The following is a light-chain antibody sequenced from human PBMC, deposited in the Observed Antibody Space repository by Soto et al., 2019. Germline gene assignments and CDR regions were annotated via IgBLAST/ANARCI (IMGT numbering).Light chain of an antibody. J-gene: IGKJ2*01. CDR3: QPYGSLPPT. Sequence: EIVLTQSPANLSLSPGQRATLTCRASQSVSSRYLSWYQQKPGHAPRLVIYAASPRATGIPIRFSGSGSGTDFSLTISRLESEDFAMYFCQPYGSLPPTFGQGTKMEIK. V-gene: IGKV3-20*01. CDR2: AAS. CDR1: QSVSSRY.